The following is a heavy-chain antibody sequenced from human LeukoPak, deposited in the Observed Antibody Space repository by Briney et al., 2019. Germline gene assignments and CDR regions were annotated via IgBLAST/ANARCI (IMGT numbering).Heavy chain of an antibody. CDR3: AKALRDSSGYVGFYGMDV. J-gene: IGHJ6*02. D-gene: IGHD3-22*01. CDR1: GFTFDDYA. V-gene: IGHV3-9*01. CDR2: ISWNSGSI. Sequence: GRSLRLSCAASGFTFDDYAMHWVRHAPGKGLEWVSGISWNSGSIGYADSVKGRFTISRDNAKNSLYLQMNSLRAEDTALYYCAKALRDSSGYVGFYGMDVWGQGTTVTVSS.